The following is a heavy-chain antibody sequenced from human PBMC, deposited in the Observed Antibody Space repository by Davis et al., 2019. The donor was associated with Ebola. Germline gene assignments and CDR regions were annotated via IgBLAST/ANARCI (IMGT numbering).Heavy chain of an antibody. Sequence: GESLKISCKGSGYIFTTNSIAWVRQLAGTGLEWMGLLNPGDSGTIYSPSFQGQVTISADRSMTTAYLQWSSLKTSDTAMYYCARHRDYFGSGSEVFDIWGQGSVVTV. CDR1: GYIFTTNS. V-gene: IGHV5-51*01. D-gene: IGHD3-10*01. CDR3: ARHRDYFGSGSEVFDI. CDR2: LNPGDSGT. J-gene: IGHJ3*02.